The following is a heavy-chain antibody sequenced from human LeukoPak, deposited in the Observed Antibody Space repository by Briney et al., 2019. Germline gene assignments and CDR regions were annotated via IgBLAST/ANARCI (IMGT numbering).Heavy chain of an antibody. D-gene: IGHD3-3*01. J-gene: IGHJ6*02. CDR3: ARDPGSYDFWSGYFPYGMDV. V-gene: IGHV4-30-2*01. CDR2: IYHSGST. CDR1: GGSISSGGYS. Sequence: SETLSLTCAVSGGSISSGGYSWSWIRQPPGKGLEWIGYIYHSGSTYYNPSLKSRVTISVDTSKNQFSLKLSSVTAADTAVYYCARDPGSYDFWSGYFPYGMDVWGQGTTVTVSS.